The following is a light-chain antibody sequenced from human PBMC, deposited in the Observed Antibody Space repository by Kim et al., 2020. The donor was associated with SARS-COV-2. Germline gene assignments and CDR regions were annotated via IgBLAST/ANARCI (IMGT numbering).Light chain of an antibody. J-gene: IGLJ2*01. V-gene: IGLV2-14*03. CDR1: SSDVGGYDF. CDR3: SSYTFSSTLV. Sequence: QSALTQPASVSASPGQSITISCAGSSSDVGGYDFVSWYQQHPGKAPKLIIYDVTNRPSGVSNRFSVSKSGNTASLTISGLQAADEALYFCSSYTFSSTLVFGGGTQLTVL. CDR2: DVT.